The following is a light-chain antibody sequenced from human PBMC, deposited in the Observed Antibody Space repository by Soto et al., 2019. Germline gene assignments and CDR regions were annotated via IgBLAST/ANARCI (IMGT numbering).Light chain of an antibody. CDR1: SSNIGAGYD. CDR2: GNN. V-gene: IGLV1-40*01. J-gene: IGLJ1*01. CDR3: QSYDRGLSGAYA. Sequence: QSVLTQPPSVSGAPGQRVTISCTGSSSNIGAGYDVHWYQQLPGTAPKLLIYGNNNRPSGVPDRFSGSKSGTSASLAITGLQAEDEADYYCQSYDRGLSGAYAFGTGTKLTV.